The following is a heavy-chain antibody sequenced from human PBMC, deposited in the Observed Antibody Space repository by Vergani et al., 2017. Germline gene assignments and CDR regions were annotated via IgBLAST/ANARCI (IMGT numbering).Heavy chain of an antibody. CDR3: ARVSHYVWGSNRHTSYAFDF. CDR2: IYTSGST. V-gene: IGHV4-4*07. D-gene: IGHD3-16*02. J-gene: IGHJ3*01. CDR1: GGSVSSYY. Sequence: QVQLQESGPGLVKPSETLSLTCTVSGGSVSSYYWSWIRQPAGKGLEWIGRIYTSGSTNYNPSLKSRVTISVDTSKNQFSLTLSSVTAADTAVYFCARVSHYVWGSNRHTSYAFDFWGQGTMVTVSS.